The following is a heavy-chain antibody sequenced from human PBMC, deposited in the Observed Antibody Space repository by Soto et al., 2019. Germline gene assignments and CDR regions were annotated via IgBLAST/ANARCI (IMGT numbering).Heavy chain of an antibody. J-gene: IGHJ3*02. CDR2: IYYSGST. D-gene: IGHD3-3*01. Sequence: SETLSLTCTVSGGSVSSGSYYWSWIRQPPGKGLEWIGYIYYSGSTNYNPSLKSRVTISVDTSKNQFSLKLRSVTAADTAAYYCARVRSDAFDIWGQGTMVTVSS. V-gene: IGHV4-61*01. CDR3: ARVRSDAFDI. CDR1: GGSVSSGSYY.